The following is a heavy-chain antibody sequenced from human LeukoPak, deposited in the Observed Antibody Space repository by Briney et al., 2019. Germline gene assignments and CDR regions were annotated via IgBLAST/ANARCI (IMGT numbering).Heavy chain of an antibody. Sequence: SETLSLTCAVYGGSFSGYYWSWIRQPPGKGLEWIGEINHSGSTNYNPSLKSRVTISVDTSKNQFSLKLSSVTAADTAVYYCARRAAGTRALLTKNWFDPWGQGTLVTVSS. V-gene: IGHV4-34*01. D-gene: IGHD6-13*01. CDR3: ARRAAGTRALLTKNWFDP. CDR2: INHSGST. CDR1: GGSFSGYY. J-gene: IGHJ5*02.